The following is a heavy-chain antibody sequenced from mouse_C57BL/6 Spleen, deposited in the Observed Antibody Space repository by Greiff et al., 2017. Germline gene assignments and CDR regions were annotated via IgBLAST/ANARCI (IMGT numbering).Heavy chain of an antibody. CDR3: ARHVDGYYGAMDY. V-gene: IGHV2-6-1*01. D-gene: IGHD2-3*01. Sequence: QVHVKQSGPGLVAPSQSLSITCTVSGFSLTSYGVHWVRQPPGKGLEWLVVIWSDGSTTYNSALKSRLSISKDNSKSQVFLKMNSLQTDDTAMYYCARHVDGYYGAMDYWGQGTSVTVSS. CDR2: IWSDGST. CDR1: GFSLTSYG. J-gene: IGHJ4*01.